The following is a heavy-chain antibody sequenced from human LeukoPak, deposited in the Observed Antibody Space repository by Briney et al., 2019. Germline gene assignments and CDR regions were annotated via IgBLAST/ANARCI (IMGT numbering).Heavy chain of an antibody. Sequence: GGSLRLSCAVSGFTFSTYWMNWVRQAPGKGLEWVANIKQDGSEKYYVDSVKGRFTISRDNAKNSLYLQMNSLRAEDTAVYYCAKDPHRGGHLDYWGQGTLVTVSS. V-gene: IGHV3-7*01. CDR2: IKQDGSEK. CDR3: AKDPHRGGHLDY. CDR1: GFTFSTYW. D-gene: IGHD3-16*01. J-gene: IGHJ4*02.